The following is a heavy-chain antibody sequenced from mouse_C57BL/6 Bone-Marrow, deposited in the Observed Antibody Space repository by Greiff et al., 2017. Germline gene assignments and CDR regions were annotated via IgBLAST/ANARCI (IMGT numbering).Heavy chain of an antibody. Sequence: VQLQQSGAELVRPGASVKLSCTASGFNIKDDYMHWVKQRPEQGLEWIGWIDPENGDTEYASKFQGKATITADPSSNTAYLQLSSLTSEDTAVYDCTTSLLIGWYFDVWGTGTTVTVSS. D-gene: IGHD3-1*01. CDR3: TTSLLIGWYFDV. CDR1: GFNIKDDY. CDR2: IDPENGDT. V-gene: IGHV14-4*01. J-gene: IGHJ1*03.